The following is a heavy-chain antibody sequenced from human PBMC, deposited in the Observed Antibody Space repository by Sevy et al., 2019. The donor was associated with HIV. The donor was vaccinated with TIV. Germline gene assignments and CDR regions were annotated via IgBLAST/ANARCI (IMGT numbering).Heavy chain of an antibody. J-gene: IGHJ4*02. CDR3: AKDFSYGGNSWNFDF. CDR1: GFIFSKFA. Sequence: GGSLRLSCAASGFIFSKFALSWVRQAPGRGLEWVSAVSGNDDSTYYAASVKGRFTISRDISENMLYLQMNSLSAEDTAVYYCAKDFSYGGNSWNFDFWGQGTLVTVSS. CDR2: VSGNDDST. V-gene: IGHV3-23*01. D-gene: IGHD4-17*01.